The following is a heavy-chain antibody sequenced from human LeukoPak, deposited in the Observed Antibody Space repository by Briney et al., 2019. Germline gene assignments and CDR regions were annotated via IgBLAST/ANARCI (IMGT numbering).Heavy chain of an antibody. CDR1: GFTFSNYA. D-gene: IGHD3-22*01. CDR3: ARGGDSSGFLDY. Sequence: PGGSLRLSCAASGFTFSNYAMNWVRQAPGKGLEWVAFIRYDGSNKYYADSVKGRFTISRDNSKNTLYLQMNSLRAEDTAVYYCARGGDSSGFLDYWGQGTLVTVSS. J-gene: IGHJ4*02. V-gene: IGHV3-30*02. CDR2: IRYDGSNK.